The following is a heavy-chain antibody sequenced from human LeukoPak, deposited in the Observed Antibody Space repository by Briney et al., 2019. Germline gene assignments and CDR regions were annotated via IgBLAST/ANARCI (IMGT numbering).Heavy chain of an antibody. J-gene: IGHJ4*02. CDR3: TKGYYEPFDS. CDR1: GASVNSYY. V-gene: IGHV4-59*02. D-gene: IGHD3-22*01. Sequence: SETLSLTCTVSGASVNSYYWDWLRQPPGKGLEWIGCISDSGRTYYNPSLKSRVTISLGTSNNQFSLRLTSVTAADSAMYYCTKGYYEPFDSWGQGTLVTVSS. CDR2: ISDSGRT.